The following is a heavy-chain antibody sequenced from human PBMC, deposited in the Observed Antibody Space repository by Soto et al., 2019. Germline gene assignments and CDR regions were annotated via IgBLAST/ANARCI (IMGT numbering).Heavy chain of an antibody. J-gene: IGHJ4*02. CDR3: AKDLGIAAAVPDFDY. CDR1: GFTFSSYG. Sequence: HLGGSLRLSCAASGFTFSSYGMHWVRQAPGKGLEWVAVISYDGSNKYYADSVKGRFTISRDNSKNTLYLQMNSLRAEDTAVYYCAKDLGIAAAVPDFDYWGQGTLVTVSS. CDR2: ISYDGSNK. V-gene: IGHV3-30*18. D-gene: IGHD6-13*01.